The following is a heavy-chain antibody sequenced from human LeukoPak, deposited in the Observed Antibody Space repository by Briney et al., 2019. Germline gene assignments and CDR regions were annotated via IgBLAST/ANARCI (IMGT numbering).Heavy chain of an antibody. V-gene: IGHV3-21*01. CDR2: ISSSSSYI. J-gene: IGHJ1*01. Sequence: PGGSLRLSCAASGFTFSSYSMNWVRQAPGKGLEWVSSISSSSSYIYYADSVKGRFTISRDNAKNSLYLQMNSLRAEDTAVYYCAREAGSSSWYRYFQHWGQGTLVTVSS. D-gene: IGHD6-13*01. CDR1: GFTFSSYS. CDR3: AREAGSSSWYRYFQH.